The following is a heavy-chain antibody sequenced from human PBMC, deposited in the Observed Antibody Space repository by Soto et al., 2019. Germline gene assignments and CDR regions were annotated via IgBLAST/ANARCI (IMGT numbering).Heavy chain of an antibody. CDR2: IYYSGST. D-gene: IGHD2-2*01. CDR1: GGSISSYY. V-gene: IGHV4-59*01. Sequence: QVQLQESGPGLVKPSETLSLTCTVSGGSISSYYWSWIRQPPGKGLEWIGYIYYSGSTNYNPSLKSRVTISVDTSKNQFSLKLSSVTAADTAVYSWARVHCISTSCYPDYFDYWGQGTLVTVSS. J-gene: IGHJ4*02. CDR3: ARVHCISTSCYPDYFDY.